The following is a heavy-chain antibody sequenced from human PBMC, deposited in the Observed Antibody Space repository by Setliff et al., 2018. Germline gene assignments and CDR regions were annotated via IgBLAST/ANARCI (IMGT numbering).Heavy chain of an antibody. CDR2: IYYSGST. CDR3: ARGESNYYGSGSYFGYFDY. Sequence: SETLSLTCTVSGYSISSGYYWGWIRQPPGKGLEWIGYIYYSGSTNYNPSLKSRVTISVDTSKNQFSLKLSSVTAADTAVYYCARGESNYYGSGSYFGYFDYWGQGTLVTVSS. D-gene: IGHD3-10*01. V-gene: IGHV4-61*01. CDR1: GYSISSGYY. J-gene: IGHJ4*02.